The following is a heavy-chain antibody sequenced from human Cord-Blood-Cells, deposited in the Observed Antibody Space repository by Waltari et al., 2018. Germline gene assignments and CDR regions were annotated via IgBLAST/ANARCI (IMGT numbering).Heavy chain of an antibody. Sequence: QVQLQQWGAGLLKPSETLSLTCAVYGGSLSGYYWSWIRQHPGKGLEWIGEINHSGSTNDNRSLNSRVTIAVYTSKNQFSLMLSAVTAADTAVYYCATRRETVYYYYYYMDVWGKGTTVTVSS. V-gene: IGHV4-34*01. J-gene: IGHJ6*03. CDR2: INHSGST. D-gene: IGHD1-26*01. CDR3: ATRRETVYYYYYYMDV. CDR1: GGSLSGYY.